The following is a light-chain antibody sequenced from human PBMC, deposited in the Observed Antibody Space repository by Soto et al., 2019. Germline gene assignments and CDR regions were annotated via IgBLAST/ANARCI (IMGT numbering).Light chain of an antibody. CDR2: GAS. Sequence: RVMTQSPATLSVSPGERATLSCRARQSINSNLAWYQQRPGQAPRLLIYGASVRATGVPARFSGSGSGTDFTLTISSLQSEDFAIYYCQQYNNWPSMYTFGQGTKLEIK. V-gene: IGKV3-15*01. CDR3: QQYNNWPSMYT. CDR1: QSINSN. J-gene: IGKJ2*01.